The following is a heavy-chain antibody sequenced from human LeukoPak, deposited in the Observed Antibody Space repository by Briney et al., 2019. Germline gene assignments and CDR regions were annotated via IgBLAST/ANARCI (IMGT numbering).Heavy chain of an antibody. CDR1: GFTFISYA. CDR3: AKNGRGYSSDYFDY. CDR2: ISGSGGSI. J-gene: IGHJ4*02. V-gene: IGHV3-23*01. Sequence: PGGSLRLSCAASGFTFISYAMSWVRQAPGKGLEWVSAISGSGGSIYYADSVKGRFTISRDNSKNTLYLQMNTLRAGDTAVYSCAKNGRGYSSDYFDYWGQGTLVTVSS. D-gene: IGHD5-18*01.